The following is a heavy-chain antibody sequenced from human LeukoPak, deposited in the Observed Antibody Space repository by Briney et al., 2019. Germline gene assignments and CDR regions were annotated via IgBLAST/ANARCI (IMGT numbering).Heavy chain of an antibody. CDR2: ISYDGSNK. J-gene: IGHJ4*02. Sequence: GRSLRLSCAASEFTFSSYAMHWVRQAPGKGLEWVAVISYDGSNKYYADSVKGRFTISRDNSKNTLYLQMNSLRAEDTAVYYCAREWSGYYGAYYFDYWGQGTLVTVSS. V-gene: IGHV3-30-3*01. CDR1: EFTFSSYA. D-gene: IGHD3-3*01. CDR3: AREWSGYYGAYYFDY.